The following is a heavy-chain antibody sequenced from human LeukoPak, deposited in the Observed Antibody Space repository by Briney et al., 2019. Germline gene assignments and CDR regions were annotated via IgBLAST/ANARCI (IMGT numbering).Heavy chain of an antibody. CDR3: ARDGSGSYYRDAFDI. V-gene: IGHV4-31*03. J-gene: IGHJ3*02. Sequence: SETLSLTCTVSGGSISSGGYYWSWIRQHPGKGLEWIGYIYYSGSTYYNPSLKSRVTISVDTSKNQFSLKLSSVTAADTAVYYCARDGSGSYYRDAFDIWGHGTMVTVSS. D-gene: IGHD3-10*01. CDR1: GGSISSGGYY. CDR2: IYYSGST.